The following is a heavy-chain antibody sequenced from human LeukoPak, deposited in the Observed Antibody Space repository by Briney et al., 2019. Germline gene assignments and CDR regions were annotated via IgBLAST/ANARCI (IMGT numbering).Heavy chain of an antibody. V-gene: IGHV3-23*01. CDR2: ISGSGAST. CDR3: VKDTGSRAVAGTRFDY. Sequence: GGSLRLSCAASGFTFSSYAMTWVRQAPGKGLEWVSTISGSGASTYDADSVKGRFTISRDNSKNTLYLQMNSLRAEDTAVYYCVKDTGSRAVAGTRFDYWGQGTLVTVSS. J-gene: IGHJ4*02. CDR1: GFTFSSYA. D-gene: IGHD6-19*01.